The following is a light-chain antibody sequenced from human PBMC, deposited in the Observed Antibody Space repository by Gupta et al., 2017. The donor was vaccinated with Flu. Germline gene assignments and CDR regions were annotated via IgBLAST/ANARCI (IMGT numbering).Light chain of an antibody. CDR1: QSVSSSY. V-gene: IGKV3-20*01. CDR3: QQDGSSPHT. J-gene: IGKJ4*01. Sequence: EIVLTQSPGTLSVSPGERATLSCSASQSVSSSYLDWYQQKPGQAPRLLIYGASSRATGIPDRFSGSGSGTDFTLTISRLEPEDVAVYYCQQDGSSPHTFGRGTKVEIK. CDR2: GAS.